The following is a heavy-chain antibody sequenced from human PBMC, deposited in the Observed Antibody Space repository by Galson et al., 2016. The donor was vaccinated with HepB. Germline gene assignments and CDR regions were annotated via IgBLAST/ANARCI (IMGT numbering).Heavy chain of an antibody. CDR3: LVYHLTRGVHWFDP. J-gene: IGHJ5*02. CDR2: IANDGITK. D-gene: IGHD3-10*01. Sequence: SLRLSCAASGFTFSTYGMHWVRQSPGKGLEWVAAIANDGITKFYADSVRGRFTISRDNSKNTVDLQMNSLRTEDTAMYYCLVYHLTRGVHWFDPWGQGALVTVSS. V-gene: IGHV3-30*03. CDR1: GFTFSTYG.